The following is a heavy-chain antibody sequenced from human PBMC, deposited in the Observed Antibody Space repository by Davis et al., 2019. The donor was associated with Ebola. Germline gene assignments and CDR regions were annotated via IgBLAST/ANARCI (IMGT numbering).Heavy chain of an antibody. CDR3: AKPLYDSSGYYYGYYFDY. J-gene: IGHJ4*02. D-gene: IGHD3-22*01. CDR2: IWYDGSNK. Sequence: GESLKISCAASGFTFSSYGMHWVRQAPGKGLEWVAVIWYDGSNKYYADSVKGRFTISRDNSKNTLYLQMNSLRAEDTAVYYCAKPLYDSSGYYYGYYFDYWGQGTLVTVSS. V-gene: IGHV3-33*06. CDR1: GFTFSSYG.